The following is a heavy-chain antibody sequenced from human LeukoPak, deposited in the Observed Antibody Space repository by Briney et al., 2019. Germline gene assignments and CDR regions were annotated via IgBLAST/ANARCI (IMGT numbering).Heavy chain of an antibody. CDR2: IYPGDSDT. CDR3: ATGKGDGYIHDAFDI. J-gene: IGHJ3*02. CDR1: GYSFTSYW. Sequence: GESLKISCKGSGYSFTSYWIGWVRPMPGKGLEWMGIIYPGDSDTRYSPSFQGQVTISADKSISTAYLQWSSLKASDTAMYYCATGKGDGYIHDAFDIWGQGTMVTVSS. V-gene: IGHV5-51*01. D-gene: IGHD5-24*01.